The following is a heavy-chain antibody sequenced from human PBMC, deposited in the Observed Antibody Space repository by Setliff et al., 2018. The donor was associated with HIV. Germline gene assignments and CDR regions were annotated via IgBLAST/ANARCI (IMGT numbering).Heavy chain of an antibody. J-gene: IGHJ4*02. V-gene: IGHV4-4*07. CDR3: ARVPFTTGFDS. CDR2: IYASGST. CDR1: GGSFNTFY. D-gene: IGHD3-3*01. Sequence: SETLSLTCAVSGGSFNTFYWSWIRQPAGEGLEWQPAGEGLEWIGRIYASGSTNYNPSLKSRVTISVDTPKNQFSLKLSSVTAADTAVYYCARVPFTTGFDSWGQGTLVTVSS.